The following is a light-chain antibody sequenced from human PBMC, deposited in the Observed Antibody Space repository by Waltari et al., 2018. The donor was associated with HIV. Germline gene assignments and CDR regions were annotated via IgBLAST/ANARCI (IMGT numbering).Light chain of an antibody. V-gene: IGLV3-10*01. Sequence: SYELTQPPSVSVSPGQTARLTCYGDALPKRYAYWYQQRSGQAPVLVIYKNNKRPSGITERFSGSSSGTMATLTISGAQVEDEADYYCYSTDNNGDRGVFGGGTKVSVL. J-gene: IGLJ2*01. CDR2: KNN. CDR1: ALPKRY. CDR3: YSTDNNGDRGV.